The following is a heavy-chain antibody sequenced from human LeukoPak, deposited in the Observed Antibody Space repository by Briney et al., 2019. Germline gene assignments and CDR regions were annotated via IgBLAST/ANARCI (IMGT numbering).Heavy chain of an antibody. CDR1: GLTFSSYA. CDR2: ISGSGGST. CDR3: AKDSHWILFDD. D-gene: IGHD2-2*03. V-gene: IGHV3-23*01. Sequence: GGSLRLSCAASGLTFSSYAMSWVRQTPGKGLEWVSAISGSGGSTYHADSVKGRFTISRDNSKNTLYLQMNSLRAEDTAVYYCAKDSHWILFDDWGQGTLVTVSS. J-gene: IGHJ4*02.